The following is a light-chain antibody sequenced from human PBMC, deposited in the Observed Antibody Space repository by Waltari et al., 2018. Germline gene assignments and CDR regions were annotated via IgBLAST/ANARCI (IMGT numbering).Light chain of an antibody. J-gene: IGKJ2*01. CDR1: QSVSSN. V-gene: IGKV3-15*01. CDR2: GAA. Sequence: EIVLTQSPATLSVSPGERATLSCRASQSVSSNLAWYQHKPGQTPRLLIYGAATRATGIPARFRGSGSGTEFTLTISSLQSEDFAVYYCQQYNSWPPRYTFGQGTNLESK. CDR3: QQYNSWPPRYT.